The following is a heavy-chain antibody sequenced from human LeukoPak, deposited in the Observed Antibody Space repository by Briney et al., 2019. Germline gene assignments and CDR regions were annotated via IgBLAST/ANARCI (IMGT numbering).Heavy chain of an antibody. CDR1: GYSFTSYW. D-gene: IGHD3-3*01. V-gene: IGHV5-51*01. CDR2: IYPSDSDT. Sequence: GESLKISCKASGYSFTSYWIAWVRQMPGKGLEWMGIIYPSDSDTRYSPSFQGQVTISADKSISTAYLQWSSLKASDTAMYYCARQIKPYYDFWSGYYSGYYYYGMDVWGQGTTVTVSS. CDR3: ARQIKPYYDFWSGYYSGYYYYGMDV. J-gene: IGHJ6*02.